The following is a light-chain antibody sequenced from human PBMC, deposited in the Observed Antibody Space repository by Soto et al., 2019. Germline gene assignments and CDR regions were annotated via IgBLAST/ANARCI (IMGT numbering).Light chain of an antibody. CDR1: QSISTW. Sequence: DIPLTQSPSTLSASVGGRVTITCRASQSISTWVAWYQQRPGKAPKLLIYDASSLKGGVPSRFSGSGSGTEFTLTISSLQPDDFATYYCQQYSGYSGTFGQGTKLEIK. V-gene: IGKV1-5*01. CDR3: QQYSGYSGT. J-gene: IGKJ2*02. CDR2: DAS.